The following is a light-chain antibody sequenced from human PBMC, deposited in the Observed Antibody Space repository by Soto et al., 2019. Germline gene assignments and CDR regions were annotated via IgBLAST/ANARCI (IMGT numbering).Light chain of an antibody. Sequence: DLHMTQSPSSLSASVGDRVTITCRARQSISSYLNWYQHKPGKAPKLLIYGASTLQSGVPSRFSGSGSGTDFTLTISSLQPEDFATYYCQQSYSTLYSFGPGTKLEIK. CDR2: GAS. J-gene: IGKJ2*01. CDR1: QSISSY. V-gene: IGKV1-39*01. CDR3: QQSYSTLYS.